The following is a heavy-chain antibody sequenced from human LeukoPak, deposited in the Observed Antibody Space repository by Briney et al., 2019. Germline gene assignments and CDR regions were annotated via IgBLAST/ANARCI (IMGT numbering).Heavy chain of an antibody. CDR1: GFTISSYW. J-gene: IGHJ4*02. V-gene: IGHV3-7*01. Sequence: GGSLRLSCAASGFTISSYWMSWVRQAPGKGLEWVANIKQDGSEKYYVDSVKGRFTISRDNAKNSLYLQMNTLRAEDTGVYYCARDSSQYPFDYWGQGTLVTVPS. D-gene: IGHD6-6*01. CDR2: IKQDGSEK. CDR3: ARDSSQYPFDY.